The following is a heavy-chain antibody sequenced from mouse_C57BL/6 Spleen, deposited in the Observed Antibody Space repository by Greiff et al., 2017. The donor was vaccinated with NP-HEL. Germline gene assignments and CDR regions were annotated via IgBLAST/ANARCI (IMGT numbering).Heavy chain of an antibody. V-gene: IGHV1-19*01. Sequence: VQLQQSGPVLVKPGASVKMSCKASGYTFTDYYMNWVKQSHGKSLEWIGVINPYNGGTSYNQKFKGKATLTVDKSSSTAYMELNSLTSEDSAVYYCARVYYYGSSPYYAMDYWGQGTSVTVAS. J-gene: IGHJ4*01. D-gene: IGHD1-1*01. CDR2: INPYNGGT. CDR3: ARVYYYGSSPYYAMDY. CDR1: GYTFTDYY.